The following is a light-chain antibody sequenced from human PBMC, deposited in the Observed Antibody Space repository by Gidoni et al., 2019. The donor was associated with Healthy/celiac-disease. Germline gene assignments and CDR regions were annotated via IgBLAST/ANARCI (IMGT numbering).Light chain of an antibody. J-gene: IGKJ1*01. V-gene: IGKV1-5*03. Sequence: DIQMTQSPSPLSASVGDRVTIPCRASQSISSWLAWYQQKPGKAPKRLIYKASSLESGVPSRFSGSGSGKEFTLTISSLQPDDFATYYCQQYNSYSGTFXQXTKVEIK. CDR2: KAS. CDR1: QSISSW. CDR3: QQYNSYSGT.